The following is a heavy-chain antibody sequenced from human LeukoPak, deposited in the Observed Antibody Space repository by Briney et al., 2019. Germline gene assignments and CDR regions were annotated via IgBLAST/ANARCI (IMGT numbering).Heavy chain of an antibody. CDR1: GGSISSGDYY. CDR2: IYYSGST. J-gene: IGHJ4*02. Sequence: SQTLSLTCTVSGGSISSGDYYWSWIRQPPGKGLEWIGYIYYSGSTYYNPSLKSRVTISVDTSKNQFSLKLSSVTAADTAVYYCARDPVPNDFWSGYLDYWGQGTLVTVSS. V-gene: IGHV4-30-4*08. CDR3: ARDPVPNDFWSGYLDY. D-gene: IGHD3-3*01.